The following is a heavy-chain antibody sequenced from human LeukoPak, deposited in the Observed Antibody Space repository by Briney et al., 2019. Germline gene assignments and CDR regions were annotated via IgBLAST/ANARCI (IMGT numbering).Heavy chain of an antibody. CDR2: MNHSGSS. V-gene: IGHV4-34*01. D-gene: IGHD4-17*01. CDR1: GGSFSGYY. CDR3: ARGVYGDYKFDY. Sequence: SETLSLTCVVYGGSFSGYYWSWIRQPPGKGLEWIAEMNHSGSSNYNPSLKSRVTISVDTSKNHFSLKLRSVTAADTAVYYCARGVYGDYKFDYWGQGTLVTVSS. J-gene: IGHJ4*02.